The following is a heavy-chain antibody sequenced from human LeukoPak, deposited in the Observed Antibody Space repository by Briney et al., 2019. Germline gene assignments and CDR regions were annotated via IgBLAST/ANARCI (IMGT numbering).Heavy chain of an antibody. CDR3: ARESRPSTNWFDP. CDR2: INPNSGGT. Sequence: ASVKVSCQASGYTFTGYYMHWVRQAPGQGLEWMGWINPNSGGTNYAQKFQGRITMTRDTSISTAYMELSRLRSDDTAVYYCARESRPSTNWFDPWGQGTLATVSS. D-gene: IGHD6-6*01. CDR1: GYTFTGYY. V-gene: IGHV1-2*02. J-gene: IGHJ5*02.